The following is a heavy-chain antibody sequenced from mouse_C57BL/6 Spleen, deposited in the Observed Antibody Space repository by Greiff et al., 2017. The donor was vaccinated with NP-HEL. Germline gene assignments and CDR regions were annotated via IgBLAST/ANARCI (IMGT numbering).Heavy chain of an antibody. D-gene: IGHD2-13*01. V-gene: IGHV1-9*01. CDR2: ILPGSGST. J-gene: IGHJ3*01. CDR1: GYTFTGYW. Sequence: QVQLQQSGAELMKPGASVKLSCTATGYTFTGYWIEWVKQRPGHGLDWIGEILPGSGSTHYNETFKGKAPFTADTSSNTAYMQLSSLTAEDSAIYYCAGGDYSTRFAYWGQGTLVTVSA. CDR3: AGGDYSTRFAY.